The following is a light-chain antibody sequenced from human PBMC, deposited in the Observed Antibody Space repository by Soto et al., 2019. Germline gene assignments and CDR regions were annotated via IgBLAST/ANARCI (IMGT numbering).Light chain of an antibody. CDR3: SSSTNTNTLVI. CDR2: ECT. CDR1: SSDIGRYKF. V-gene: IGLV2-14*01. Sequence: QSVLTQPASVSGSPGQSITISCTGTSSDIGRYKFVSWFQQHPGKAPKLMIFECTNRPSGISNRFSGSKSGNTASLTISGLQAEDEAIYFCSSSTNTNTLVIFGGGTKVTVL. J-gene: IGLJ2*01.